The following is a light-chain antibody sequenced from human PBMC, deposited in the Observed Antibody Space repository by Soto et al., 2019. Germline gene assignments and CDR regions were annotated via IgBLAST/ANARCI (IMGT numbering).Light chain of an antibody. CDR3: QHFGGTTFT. J-gene: IGKJ5*01. CDR2: GAS. CDR1: QSVSRSY. V-gene: IGKV3-20*01. Sequence: EIVLTQSPGTMSSSPGEGATLSCRASQSVSRSYIAWYQQRPGQTPSILIYGASTRATGIPERFSGSGAGPHCTRPISRLEPGDVAVDYCQHFGGTTFTFGQGTRLEIK.